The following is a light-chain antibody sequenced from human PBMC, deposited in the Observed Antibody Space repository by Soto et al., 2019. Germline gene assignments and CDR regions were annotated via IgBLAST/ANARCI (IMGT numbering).Light chain of an antibody. J-gene: IGLJ2*01. CDR3: ATWDDNLDGPV. CDR2: SNS. CDR1: SSNIGSNS. V-gene: IGLV1-44*01. Sequence: QLVLTQPPSASGTPGQRVTISCSGTSSNIGSNSVNWYQQFPGTAPKVLIYSNSQRPSGVPDRFSASKSGTSASLAISGLQSEDEADYSCATWDDNLDGPVFGGGTNLTVL.